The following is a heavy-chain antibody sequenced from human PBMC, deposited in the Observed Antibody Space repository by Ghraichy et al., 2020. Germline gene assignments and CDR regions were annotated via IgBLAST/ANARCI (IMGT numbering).Heavy chain of an antibody. J-gene: IGHJ4*02. CDR2: IKSKTDGGTT. CDR3: TTEDGSTSSTPFDY. V-gene: IGHV3-15*01. D-gene: IGHD2-2*01. CDR1: GFTFSNAW. Sequence: GGSLRLSCAASGFTFSNAWMSWVRQAPGKGLEWVGRIKSKTDGGTTDYAAPVKGRFTISRDDSKNTLYLQMNSLKTEDTAVYYCTTEDGSTSSTPFDYWGQGTLVTVSS.